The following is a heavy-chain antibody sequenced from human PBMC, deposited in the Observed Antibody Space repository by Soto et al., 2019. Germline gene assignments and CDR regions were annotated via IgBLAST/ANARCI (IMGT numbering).Heavy chain of an antibody. CDR3: ASLRSSGSHFDAFDI. CDR2: ISAYNGNT. Sequence: ASVKVSCKASGYTFTSYGISWVRQAPGQGLEWMGWISAYNGNTNYAQKLQGRVTMTTDTSTSTAYMELRSLRSDDTAVYYCASLRSSGSHFDAFDIWGQGTMVTVSS. J-gene: IGHJ3*02. V-gene: IGHV1-18*01. D-gene: IGHD3-10*01. CDR1: GYTFTSYG.